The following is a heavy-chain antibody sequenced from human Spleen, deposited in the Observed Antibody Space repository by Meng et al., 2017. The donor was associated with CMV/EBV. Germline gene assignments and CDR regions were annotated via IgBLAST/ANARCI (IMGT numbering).Heavy chain of an antibody. V-gene: IGHV3-73*01. CDR3: ARDPRL. CDR1: GFTFSGSA. J-gene: IGHJ4*02. CDR2: IRSKANSYAT. Sequence: GESLKISCAASGFTFSGSAMHWVRQASGKGLEWVGRIRSKANSYATAYAASVKGRFTISRDDSKNTAYLQMNSLKTEDTAVYYCARDPRLWGQGTLVTVSS.